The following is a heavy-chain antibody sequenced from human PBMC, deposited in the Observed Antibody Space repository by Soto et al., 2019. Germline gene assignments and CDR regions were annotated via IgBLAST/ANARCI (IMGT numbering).Heavy chain of an antibody. CDR2: IIPIFGTA. V-gene: IGHV1-69*01. J-gene: IGHJ6*02. CDR3: ASAITYYYDSSGSHYYYYGMDV. Sequence: QVQLVQSGAEVKKPGSSVKVSCKASGGTFSSYAISWVRQAPGQGLEWMGGIIPIFGTANYAQKVQGRVTITADESTSTAYMELSSLRSEDTAVYYCASAITYYYDSSGSHYYYYGMDVWGQGTTVTVSS. D-gene: IGHD3-22*01. CDR1: GGTFSSYA.